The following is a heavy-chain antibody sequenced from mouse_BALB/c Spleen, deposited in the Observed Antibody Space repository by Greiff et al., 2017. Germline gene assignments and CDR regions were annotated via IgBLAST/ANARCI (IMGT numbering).Heavy chain of an antibody. CDR3: ARNYDAMDY. CDR2: ISSGGSYT. J-gene: IGHJ4*01. CDR1: GFTFSSYG. V-gene: IGHV5-6*01. Sequence: EVNLVESGGDLVKPGGSLKLSCAASGFTFSSYGMSWVRQTPDKRLEWVATISSGGSYTYYPDSVKGRFTISRYNAKNTLYLQMSSLKSEDTAMYYCARNYDAMDYWGQGTSVTVSS.